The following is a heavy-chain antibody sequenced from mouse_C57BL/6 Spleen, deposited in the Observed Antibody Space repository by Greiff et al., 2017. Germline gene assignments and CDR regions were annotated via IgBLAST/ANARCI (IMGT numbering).Heavy chain of an antibody. Sequence: QVQLQQPGAELVKPGASVKMSCKASGYTFTSYWITWVKQRPGQGLEWIGDIYPGSGSTNYNEKFKSKATLTVDTSSSTAYLQLSSLTSEDSAVYYCAGDYYGSNYDYWGQGTTLTVSS. D-gene: IGHD1-1*01. CDR3: AGDYYGSNYDY. CDR2: IYPGSGST. V-gene: IGHV1-55*01. J-gene: IGHJ2*01. CDR1: GYTFTSYW.